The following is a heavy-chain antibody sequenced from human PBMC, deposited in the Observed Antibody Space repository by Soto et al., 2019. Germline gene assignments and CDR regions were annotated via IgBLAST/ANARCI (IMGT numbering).Heavy chain of an antibody. J-gene: IGHJ6*02. V-gene: IGHV1-2*02. CDR3: ARGVYISLYYYYYYGMDV. Sequence: ASVKVSCKASGYTFTGYYMHWVRQAPGQGLEWMGWINPNSGGTNYAQKFQGRVTMTRDTSISTAYMELSRLRSDDTAVYYCARGVYISLYYYYYYGMDVWGQGTTVAVSS. CDR2: INPNSGGT. CDR1: GYTFTGYY. D-gene: IGHD6-19*01.